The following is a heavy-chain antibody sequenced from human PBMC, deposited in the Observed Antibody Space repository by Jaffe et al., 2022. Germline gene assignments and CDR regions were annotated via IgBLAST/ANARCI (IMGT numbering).Heavy chain of an antibody. J-gene: IGHJ3*02. CDR1: GGTFSSYA. D-gene: IGHD2-15*01. Sequence: QVQLVQSGAEVKKPGSSVKVSCKASGGTFSSYAISWVRQAPGQGLEWMGGIIPIFGTANYAQKFQGRVTITADESTSTAYMELSSLRSEDTAVYYCAREMITVYCSGGSCSAFDIWGQGTMVTVSS. CDR3: AREMITVYCSGGSCSAFDI. V-gene: IGHV1-69*01. CDR2: IIPIFGTA.